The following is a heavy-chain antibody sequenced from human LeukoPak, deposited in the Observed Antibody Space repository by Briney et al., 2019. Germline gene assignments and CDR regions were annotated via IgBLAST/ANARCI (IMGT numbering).Heavy chain of an antibody. CDR2: IIPIFGTA. D-gene: IGHD4-17*01. Sequence: GASVKVSCKASGGTFSSYAISWVRQAPGQGLEWMGGIIPIFGTANYAQKFQGRVTITADESTSPAYMELSSLRSEDTAVYYCARDRRVNDYGDYVVDYWGQGTLVTVSS. CDR3: ARDRRVNDYGDYVVDY. V-gene: IGHV1-69*13. CDR1: GGTFSSYA. J-gene: IGHJ4*02.